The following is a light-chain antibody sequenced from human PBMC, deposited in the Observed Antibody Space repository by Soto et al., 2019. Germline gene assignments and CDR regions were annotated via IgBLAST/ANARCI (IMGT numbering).Light chain of an antibody. Sequence: QSALTQPASVSGSSGQSITISCTGTSSDVGGYNYVSWYQQHPGKAPKLMIYDVNNRPSGVSNRFSGSKSGNTASLTLSGLQAEDEADYYCSSYTGSSTYVVFGGGTKLTVL. CDR3: SSYTGSSTYVV. CDR1: SSDVGGYNY. CDR2: DVN. V-gene: IGLV2-14*01. J-gene: IGLJ2*01.